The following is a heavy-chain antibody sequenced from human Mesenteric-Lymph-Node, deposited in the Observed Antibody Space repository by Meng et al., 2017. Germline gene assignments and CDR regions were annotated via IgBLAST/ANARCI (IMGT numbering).Heavy chain of an antibody. Sequence: GGSLRLSCAASGFTFSASWLSWVRQAPGKGLEWVAHINADGRDTFYVDSVEGRYTISRDNGKNSLYLQLNTLGAEDTAVYYCTKSSPHSSAYDWGQGTLVTVSS. V-gene: IGHV3-7*01. J-gene: IGHJ4*02. D-gene: IGHD3-22*01. CDR2: INADGRDT. CDR1: GFTFSASW. CDR3: TKSSPHSSAYD.